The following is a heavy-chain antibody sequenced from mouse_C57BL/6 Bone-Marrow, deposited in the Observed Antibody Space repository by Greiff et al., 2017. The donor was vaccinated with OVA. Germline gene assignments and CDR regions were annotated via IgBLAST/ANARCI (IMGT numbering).Heavy chain of an antibody. Sequence: QVQLKQPGAELVKPGASVKLSCKASGYTFTSYWMQWVKQRPGQGLVWIGEIDPSDSYTNYNQKFKGKATLTVDTSSSTAYMQLSSLTSEDSAVYYCASDVFAYWGRGTLVTVSA. V-gene: IGHV1-50*01. CDR2: IDPSDSYT. CDR3: ASDVFAY. J-gene: IGHJ3*01. CDR1: GYTFTSYW.